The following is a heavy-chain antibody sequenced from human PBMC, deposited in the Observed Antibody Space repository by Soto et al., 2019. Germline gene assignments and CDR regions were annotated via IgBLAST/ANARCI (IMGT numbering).Heavy chain of an antibody. CDR3: ARTYVTDVVVVPASKDYMDV. CDR2: ISYSGST. J-gene: IGHJ6*03. V-gene: IGHV4-39*01. CDR1: GCSISRSRSS. D-gene: IGHD2-2*01. Sequence: SETLSLTCTVSGCSISRSRSSWGWIRQPPGKGLEWLGIISYSGSTYYSPSLKSRVTISVDASKNLLSLKLSSVTAADTAVYYCARTYVTDVVVVPASKDYMDVWGKGTTVTVSS.